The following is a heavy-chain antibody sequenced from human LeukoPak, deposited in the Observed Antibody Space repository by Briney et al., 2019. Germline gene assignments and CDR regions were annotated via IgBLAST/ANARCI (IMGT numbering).Heavy chain of an antibody. D-gene: IGHD2-2*01. CDR1: GFTFSSYR. CDR3: ARLHCSSTSCYLPVFDY. V-gene: IGHV3-7*01. J-gene: IGHJ4*02. Sequence: GGSLRLSCAASGFTFSSYRMSWVRQAPGKGLEWVANIKQDGSEKYYVDSVKGRFTISRDNAKNSLYLQMNSLRAEDTAVYYCARLHCSSTSCYLPVFDYWGQGTLVTVSS. CDR2: IKQDGSEK.